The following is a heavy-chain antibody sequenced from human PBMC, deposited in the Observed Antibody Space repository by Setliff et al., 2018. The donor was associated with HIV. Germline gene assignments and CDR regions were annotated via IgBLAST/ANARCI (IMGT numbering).Heavy chain of an antibody. V-gene: IGHV4-31*03. CDR1: GVSITTDGYY. D-gene: IGHD3-9*01. CDR2: MYHSGST. J-gene: IGHJ4*02. CDR3: AGGRYFRDIRDSRFDF. Sequence: SETLSLTCSVSGVSITTDGYYWSWIRHYPGKGLEWIGYMYHSGSTYYNAPLASRLIMSLDPSKNQFSLKLNSMTAADTAMYYCAGGRYFRDIRDSRFDFWGQGMLVTVSS.